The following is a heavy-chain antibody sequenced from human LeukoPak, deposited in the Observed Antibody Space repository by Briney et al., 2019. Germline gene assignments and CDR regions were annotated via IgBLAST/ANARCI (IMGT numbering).Heavy chain of an antibody. J-gene: IGHJ4*02. CDR3: VRDLGGRSGH. CDR2: INEDGSTT. D-gene: IGHD1-26*01. Sequence: PGGSLRLSCAASGLAFSAYKMHWVRQAPRKGLVWVSRINEDGSTTNYADSVKGRSTIFRDNAKNTLYLQMNSLRAEDTAVYYCVRDLGGRSGHWGQGTLVTVSS. V-gene: IGHV3-74*01. CDR1: GLAFSAYK.